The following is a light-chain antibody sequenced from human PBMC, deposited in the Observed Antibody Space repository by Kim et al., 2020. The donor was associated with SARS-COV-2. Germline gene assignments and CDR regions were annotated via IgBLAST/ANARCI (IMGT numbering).Light chain of an antibody. CDR1: SSNIGSNT. CDR3: QSYDSSLSHAV. J-gene: IGLJ7*01. Sequence: GQRVTFSCSGSSSNIGSNTVNWYQQLPGTAPKLLIYSNNQRPSGVPDRFSGSKSGTSASLAITGLQAEDEADYSCQSYDSSLSHAVFGGGTQLTVL. CDR2: SNN. V-gene: IGLV1-44*01.